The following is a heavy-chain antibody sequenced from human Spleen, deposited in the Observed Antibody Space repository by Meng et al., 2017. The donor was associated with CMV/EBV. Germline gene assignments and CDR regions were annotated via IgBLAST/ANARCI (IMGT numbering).Heavy chain of an antibody. Sequence: GESLKISCAASGFTFSSYWMHWVRQAPGKGLVRVSRINSDGSSTSYADSVKGRFTISRDNAKNTLYLQMNSLRAEDTAVYYCARALRYCSSTSCYLFDAFDIWGQGTMVTVSS. D-gene: IGHD2-2*01. CDR3: ARALRYCSSTSCYLFDAFDI. V-gene: IGHV3-74*01. CDR2: INSDGSST. J-gene: IGHJ3*02. CDR1: GFTFSSYW.